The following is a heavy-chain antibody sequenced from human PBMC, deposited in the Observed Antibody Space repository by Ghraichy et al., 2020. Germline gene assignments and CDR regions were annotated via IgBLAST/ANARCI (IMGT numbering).Heavy chain of an antibody. CDR1: GFTFSSYS. J-gene: IGHJ4*02. CDR3: ARAEDDYVWGSYRSRYFDY. CDR2: ISSSSSTI. V-gene: IGHV3-48*02. D-gene: IGHD3-16*02. Sequence: GGSLRLSCAASGFTFSSYSMNWVRQAPGKGLEWVSYISSSSSTIYYADSVKGRFTISRDNAKNSLYLQMNSLRDEDTAVYYCARAEDDYVWGSYRSRYFDYWGQGTLVTVSS.